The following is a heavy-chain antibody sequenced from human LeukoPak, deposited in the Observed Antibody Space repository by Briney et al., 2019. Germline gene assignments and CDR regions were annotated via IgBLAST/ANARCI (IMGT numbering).Heavy chain of an antibody. V-gene: IGHV1-2*02. J-gene: IGHJ4*02. CDR1: GYTFTGYY. D-gene: IGHD3-10*01. CDR2: INPNSGGT. Sequence: ASVKVSCKASGYTFTGYYMHWVRQAPGQGLEWMGWINPNSGGTNYAQKFQGRVTMTRDTSISTAYMELSRLRSDDTAVYYCARAMNYYGSGSPNYFDYWGQGTLVTVSS. CDR3: ARAMNYYGSGSPNYFDY.